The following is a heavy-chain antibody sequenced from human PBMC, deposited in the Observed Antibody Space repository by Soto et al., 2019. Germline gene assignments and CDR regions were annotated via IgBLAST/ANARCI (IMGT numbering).Heavy chain of an antibody. Sequence: GGSLRLSCVASGFTFSSFAMTWVRQAPGKGLEWVSILRGSGGDTYYADAVNGRFTISGDKSKNTLYLQMDRLRVEDTAVYYCAKRGGYDYVWKSYRHDYWGQGTLVTVSS. V-gene: IGHV3-23*01. D-gene: IGHD3-16*02. CDR1: GFTFSSFA. CDR3: AKRGGYDYVWKSYRHDY. CDR2: LRGSGGDT. J-gene: IGHJ4*02.